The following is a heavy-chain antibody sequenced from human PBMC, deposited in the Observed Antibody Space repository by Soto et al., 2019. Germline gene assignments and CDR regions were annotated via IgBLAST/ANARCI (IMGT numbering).Heavy chain of an antibody. J-gene: IGHJ4*02. CDR1: DGSFSGYY. D-gene: IGHD6-13*01. V-gene: IGHV4-34*01. CDR2: INHSGST. Sequence: PWGTLSLTCAVYDGSFSGYYWSWIRQPPGKGLEWIGEINHSGSTNYNPSLKSRVTISVDTSKNQFSLKLSSVTAADTAVYYCARGRSIAAAAPAFDYWGQGTLVTVSS. CDR3: ARGRSIAAAAPAFDY.